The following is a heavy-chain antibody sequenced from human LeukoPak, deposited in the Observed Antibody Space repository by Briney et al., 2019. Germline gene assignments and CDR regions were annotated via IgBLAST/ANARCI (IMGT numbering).Heavy chain of an antibody. J-gene: IGHJ4*02. Sequence: GGSLRLSCAASGFTFSSYSMNWVRQAPGKGLEWVSSISSSGSTIYYADSVKGRFTISRDNAKNSLYLQMNSLRAEDTAVYYCARGTYGVFDYWGQGTLVTVSS. CDR2: ISSSGSTI. CDR3: ARGTYGVFDY. CDR1: GFTFSSYS. D-gene: IGHD4-17*01. V-gene: IGHV3-48*04.